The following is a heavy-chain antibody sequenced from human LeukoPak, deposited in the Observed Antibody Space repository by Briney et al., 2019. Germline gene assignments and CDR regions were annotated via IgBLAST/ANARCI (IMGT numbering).Heavy chain of an antibody. D-gene: IGHD5-24*01. CDR2: IYWDDDK. J-gene: IGHJ4*02. CDR3: AHTRWLQAPFDY. Sequence: SGPTLVNPPQTLTLTCTFSGFSLCTSGVGVGWIRQPPGKALEGLAPIYWDDDKRYSPSLKSRLTITKDTSKNQVVLTITNMDPVDTATYYCAHTRWLQAPFDYWGQGTLVTVSS. CDR1: GFSLCTSGVG. V-gene: IGHV2-5*02.